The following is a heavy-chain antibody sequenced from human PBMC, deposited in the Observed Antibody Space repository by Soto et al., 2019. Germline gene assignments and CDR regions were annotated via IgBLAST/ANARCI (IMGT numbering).Heavy chain of an antibody. J-gene: IGHJ4*02. CDR2: INDSGST. Sequence: SETLSLTCAVYGGSFSGSYWNWIRQPPGKGLEWIGQINDSGSTNYNPSLKSRVTMSLDRSKNHFSLKLNSVTAADTAVYYCATGRGTENYWGQGTLVTV. V-gene: IGHV4-34*01. CDR3: ATGRGTENY. D-gene: IGHD3-10*01. CDR1: GGSFSGSY.